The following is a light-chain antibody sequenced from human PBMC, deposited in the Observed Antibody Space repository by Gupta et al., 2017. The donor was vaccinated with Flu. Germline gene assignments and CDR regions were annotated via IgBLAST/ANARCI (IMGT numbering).Light chain of an antibody. CDR1: SGSIASNY. CDR3: QSYYSSNQV. V-gene: IGLV6-57*03. Sequence: NFMLSQPRSVSESPGESVTIFCTRSSGSIASNYVQWYQQRPGSAPTTVIYEDNQRPSGVPDRFSGSSDSSSSSAALTISGLTPEDEADYYCQSYYSSNQVFGGGTKLTVL. J-gene: IGLJ2*01. CDR2: EDN.